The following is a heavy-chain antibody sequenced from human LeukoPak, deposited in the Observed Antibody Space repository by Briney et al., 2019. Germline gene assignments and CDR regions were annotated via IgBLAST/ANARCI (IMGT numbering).Heavy chain of an antibody. CDR2: INEDGSYK. V-gene: IGHV3-7*01. CDR3: ARDATRGGDNDY. Sequence: GGSLRLSCAASGFTFSIYWMSWVRQAPGKGLEWVANINEDGSYKYHADSVKGRLTISRDNAKNSLYLQMNSLRAEDTAVYYCARDATRGGDNDYWGQGTRVIVSS. CDR1: GFTFSIYW. J-gene: IGHJ4*02. D-gene: IGHD2-21*02.